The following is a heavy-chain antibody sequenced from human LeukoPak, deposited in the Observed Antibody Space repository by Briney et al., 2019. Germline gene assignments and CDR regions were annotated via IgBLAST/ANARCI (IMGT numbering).Heavy chain of an antibody. CDR3: AREGRWELRPYYFDY. D-gene: IGHD1-26*01. J-gene: IGHJ4*02. Sequence: TSETLSLTCTVSGGSISSGSYYWSWIRQPAGKGLEWIGRIYTSGSTNYNPSLKSRVTISVDTSKNQFSLKLSSVTAADTAVYYCAREGRWELRPYYFDYWGQGTLVTVSS. CDR1: GGSISSGSYY. V-gene: IGHV4-61*02. CDR2: IYTSGST.